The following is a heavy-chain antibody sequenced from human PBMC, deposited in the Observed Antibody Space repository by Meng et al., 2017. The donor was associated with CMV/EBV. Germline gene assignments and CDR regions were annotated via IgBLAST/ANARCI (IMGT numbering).Heavy chain of an antibody. CDR3: ARVMGPNRTPYYFDY. Sequence: VPLQGSGPGLVKPSQTLSLTCTVSGGSISSGDYYWSWIRQPPGKGLEWIGYIYYSGSTYYNPSLKSRVTISVDTSKNQFSLKLSSVTAADTAVYYCARVMGPNRTPYYFDYWGQGTLVTVSS. CDR2: IYYSGST. CDR1: GGSISSGDYY. J-gene: IGHJ4*02. D-gene: IGHD1-14*01. V-gene: IGHV4-30-4*08.